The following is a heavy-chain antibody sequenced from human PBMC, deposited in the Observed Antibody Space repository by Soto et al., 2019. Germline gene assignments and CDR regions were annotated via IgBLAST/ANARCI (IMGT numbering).Heavy chain of an antibody. J-gene: IGHJ6*02. Sequence: PSETLSLTCTVSGGSISNGGYYWSWIRQHPGKGLEWIGYIYYSGSTYYNPSLKSRVTISVDTSKNQFSLKLSSVTAADTAVYYCARDRGMAPYYYGMDVWGQGTTVTVSS. CDR3: ARDRGMAPYYYGMDV. V-gene: IGHV4-31*03. CDR2: IYYSGST. D-gene: IGHD3-10*01. CDR1: GGSISNGGYY.